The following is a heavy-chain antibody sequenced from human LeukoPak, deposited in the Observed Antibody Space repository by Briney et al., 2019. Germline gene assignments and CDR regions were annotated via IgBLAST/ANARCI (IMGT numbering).Heavy chain of an antibody. CDR3: ATEIAVAGIRGFDY. CDR2: MNPNSGNT. V-gene: IGHV1-8*01. Sequence: ASVKVSCKASGYTFTSYDINWVRQATGQGLEWMGWMNPNSGNTGYAQKFQGRVTMTEDTSTDTAYMELSSLRSEDTAVYYCATEIAVAGIRGFDYWGQGTLVTVSS. J-gene: IGHJ4*02. CDR1: GYTFTSYD. D-gene: IGHD6-19*01.